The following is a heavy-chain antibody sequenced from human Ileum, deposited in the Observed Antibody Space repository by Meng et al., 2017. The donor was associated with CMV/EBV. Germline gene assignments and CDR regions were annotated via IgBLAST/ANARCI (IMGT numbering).Heavy chain of an antibody. CDR1: GFTFSAYS. CDR3: ARDLYCTNGVCSYYHYGMDV. D-gene: IGHD2-8*01. J-gene: IGHJ6*02. V-gene: IGHV3-21*05. Sequence: GGSLRLSCAASGFTFSAYSMSWVRRAPGKGLEWVAYSSSTTGYKYYADSGKGRFTISRDNAKKLLYLQMNSLRAEDSAVYYCARDLYCTNGVCSYYHYGMDVWGQGTTVTVSS. CDR2: SSSTTGYK.